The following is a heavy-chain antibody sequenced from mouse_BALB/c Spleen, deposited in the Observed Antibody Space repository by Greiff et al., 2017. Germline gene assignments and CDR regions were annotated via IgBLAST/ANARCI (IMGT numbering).Heavy chain of an antibody. J-gene: IGHJ3*01. CDR3: ARDYGSSYWFAY. V-gene: IGHV5-17*02. Sequence: DVKLVESGGGLVQPGGSRKLSCAASGFTFSSFGMHWVRQAPEKGLEWVAYISSGSSTIYYADTVKGRYTISRDNPKNTRFLQMTSLRSEDTAMYYCARDYGSSYWFAYWGQGTLVTVSA. CDR1: GFTFSSFG. CDR2: ISSGSSTI. D-gene: IGHD1-1*01.